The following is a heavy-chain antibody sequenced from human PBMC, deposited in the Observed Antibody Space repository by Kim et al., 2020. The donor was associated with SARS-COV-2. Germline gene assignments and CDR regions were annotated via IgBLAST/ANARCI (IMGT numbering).Heavy chain of an antibody. CDR1: GDSFSSVAYY. V-gene: IGHV4-30-4*01. D-gene: IGHD1-1*01. J-gene: IGHJ4*02. Sequence: SETLSLTCAVSGDSFSSVAYYWSWIRRPPGRGLEWIGYISYSGSKYFNPSLQSRVTMSVDTSKNQFSLGLSSVTAADTAVYFCARDQGGRYVDYWGQGALVTVSS. CDR2: ISYSGSK. CDR3: ARDQGGRYVDY.